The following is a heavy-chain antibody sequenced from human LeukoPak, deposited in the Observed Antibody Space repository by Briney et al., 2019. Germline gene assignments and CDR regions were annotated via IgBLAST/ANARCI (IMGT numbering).Heavy chain of an antibody. V-gene: IGHV4-4*02. Sequence: SETLSLICAVSGGSISSSNWWSWVRQPPGKGLEWIGEIYHSGSTNYNPSLKSRVTISVDKSKNQFSLKLSSVTAADTAVYYCARGSTGTEYYYYYYGMDVWGKGTTVTVSS. CDR1: GGSISSSNW. CDR3: ARGSTGTEYYYYYYGMDV. CDR2: IYHSGST. J-gene: IGHJ6*04. D-gene: IGHD1-1*01.